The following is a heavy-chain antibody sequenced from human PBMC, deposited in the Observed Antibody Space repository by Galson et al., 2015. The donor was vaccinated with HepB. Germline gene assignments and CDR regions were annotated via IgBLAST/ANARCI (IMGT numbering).Heavy chain of an antibody. CDR3: ARRGGSRLTATFDL. CDR1: GGSFSGLY. J-gene: IGHJ4*02. D-gene: IGHD2-15*01. Sequence: ETLSLTCAVSGGSFSGLYWTWIRQSPDKGLEWIGEINHIGGTNYNPSLKSRAALSVDTSRKQFSLKLRSLNAADTAVYYCARRGGSRLTATFDLWGQGVVVTVSS. V-gene: IGHV4-34*01. CDR2: INHIGGT.